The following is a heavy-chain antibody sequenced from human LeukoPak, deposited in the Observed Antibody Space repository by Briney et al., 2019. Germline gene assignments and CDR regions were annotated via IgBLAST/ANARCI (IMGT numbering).Heavy chain of an antibody. CDR1: GGSISSSSYY. D-gene: IGHD2-2*01. V-gene: IGHV4-39*01. CDR3: ASPLGYCNSASCYGDY. CDR2: IYYSGST. J-gene: IGHJ4*02. Sequence: PSETLSLTCTVSGGSISSSSYYWGWIRQPPGKGLEWIGSIYYSGSTYYNPSLESRVTISVDTSKNQFSLKLTSVTAADTAVYYCASPLGYCNSASCYGDYWGQGTLVTVSS.